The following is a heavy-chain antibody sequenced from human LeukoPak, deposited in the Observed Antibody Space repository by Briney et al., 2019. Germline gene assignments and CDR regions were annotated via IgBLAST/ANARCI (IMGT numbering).Heavy chain of an antibody. D-gene: IGHD2-2*01. J-gene: IGHJ4*02. CDR1: GFTFSSYG. CDR2: IRYDGSNK. Sequence: GGSLRLSCAASGFTFSSYGMHWVRQAPGKGLEWVAFIRYDGSNKYYADSVKGRFTISRDNSKNSLYLQMKSLRAEDTAVYYCAKLGERGCSSTSCYAAYWGQGTLVTVSS. CDR3: AKLGERGCSSTSCYAAY. V-gene: IGHV3-30*02.